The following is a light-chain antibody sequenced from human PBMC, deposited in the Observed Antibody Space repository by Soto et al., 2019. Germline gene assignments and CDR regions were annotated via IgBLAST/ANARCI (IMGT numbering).Light chain of an antibody. Sequence: EIVLTQSPGTLSLYPGERATLSCRASQSVSSSYLAWYQQKPGQAPRLLIYGASSRATGIPARFSGSGSGTDFTLSISSLEAQDFAVYYCQQRSNWPSSITFGHGTRLEIK. V-gene: IGKV3D-20*02. CDR1: QSVSSSY. J-gene: IGKJ5*01. CDR3: QQRSNWPSSIT. CDR2: GAS.